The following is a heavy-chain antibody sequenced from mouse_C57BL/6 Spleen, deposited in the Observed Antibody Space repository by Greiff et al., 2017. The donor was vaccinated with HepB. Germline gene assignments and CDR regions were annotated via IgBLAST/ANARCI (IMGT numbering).Heavy chain of an antibody. CDR3: ARVRAQAPFDY. CDR1: GYTFTDYY. CDR2: INPNNGGT. J-gene: IGHJ2*01. D-gene: IGHD3-2*02. V-gene: IGHV1-26*01. Sequence: VQLQQSGPELVKPGASVKISCKASGYTFTDYYMNWVKQSHGKSLEWIGDINPNNGGTSYNQKFKGKATLTVDKSSSTAYMELRSLTSEDSAVYYCARVRAQAPFDYWGQGTTLTVSS.